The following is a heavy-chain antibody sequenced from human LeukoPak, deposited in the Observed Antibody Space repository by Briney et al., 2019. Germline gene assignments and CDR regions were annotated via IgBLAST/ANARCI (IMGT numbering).Heavy chain of an antibody. CDR3: AREGGYCSGGSCRFFDY. Sequence: GGSLRLSCEASGFTFSSSSMNWVRQAPGKGLEFVSSISPSSSYIYYADSVKGRFTISRDDAKNSLFLQMNSLRAEDTAVYYCAREGGYCSGGSCRFFDYWGQGTLVTVSS. J-gene: IGHJ4*02. V-gene: IGHV3-21*06. CDR2: ISPSSSYI. CDR1: GFTFSSSS. D-gene: IGHD2-15*01.